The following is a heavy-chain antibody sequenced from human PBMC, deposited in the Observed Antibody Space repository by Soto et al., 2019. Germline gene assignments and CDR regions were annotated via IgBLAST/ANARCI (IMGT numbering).Heavy chain of an antibody. Sequence: ASVKVSCKASGYTFTGYYMHWVRQAPGQGLEWMGWINPNSGGTNYAQKFQGWVTMTRDTSISTAYMELSRLRSDDTAVYYCARSIPSDGDYEYYFDYWGQGTLVTVSS. D-gene: IGHD4-17*01. CDR3: ARSIPSDGDYEYYFDY. CDR2: INPNSGGT. V-gene: IGHV1-2*04. J-gene: IGHJ4*02. CDR1: GYTFTGYY.